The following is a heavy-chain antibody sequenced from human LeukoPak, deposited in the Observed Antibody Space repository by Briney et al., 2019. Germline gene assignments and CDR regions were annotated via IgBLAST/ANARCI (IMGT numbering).Heavy chain of an antibody. V-gene: IGHV3-64*01. D-gene: IGHD3-9*01. Sequence: GGSLRPSCAASGFTFSSYAMHWVRQAPGKGLEYVSAISSNGGSTYYANSVKGRFTISRDNSKNTLYLQMGSLRAEDMAVYYCARDKASGLRYFDWLTDPWGQGTLVTVSS. CDR2: ISSNGGST. CDR3: ARDKASGLRYFDWLTDP. J-gene: IGHJ5*02. CDR1: GFTFSSYA.